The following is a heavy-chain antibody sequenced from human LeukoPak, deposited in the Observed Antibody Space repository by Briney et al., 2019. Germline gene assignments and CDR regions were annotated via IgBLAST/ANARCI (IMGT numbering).Heavy chain of an antibody. D-gene: IGHD5-12*01. Sequence: ASVKVSCKVSGYTLTELSMHWVRQPPGKGHEWMGGFDTENGETIYAQKFQGRVTMSEDTSTDTAYMELSSLRSEDTAVYYCARGYSGYDWHFDYWGQGSLVTVSS. CDR1: GYTLTELS. J-gene: IGHJ4*02. CDR2: FDTENGET. CDR3: ARGYSGYDWHFDY. V-gene: IGHV1-24*01.